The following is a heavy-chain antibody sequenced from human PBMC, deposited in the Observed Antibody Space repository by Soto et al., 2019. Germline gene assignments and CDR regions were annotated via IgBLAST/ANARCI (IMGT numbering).Heavy chain of an antibody. V-gene: IGHV4-34*01. D-gene: IGHD1-1*01. CDR1: GGSFSGYY. CDR3: ARVPTGTPGSDAFDI. CDR2: INHSGST. Sequence: SETLSLTCAVYGGSFSGYYWSWIRQPPGKGLEWIGEINHSGSTNYNPSLKSRVTISVDTSKNQFSLKLSSVTAADTAVYYCARVPTGTPGSDAFDIWGQGTMVTVSS. J-gene: IGHJ3*02.